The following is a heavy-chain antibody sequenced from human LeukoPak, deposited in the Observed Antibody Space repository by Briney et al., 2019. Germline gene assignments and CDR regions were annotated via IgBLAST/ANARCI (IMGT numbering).Heavy chain of an antibody. J-gene: IGHJ4*02. CDR2: IGTAGDT. Sequence: GGSPRLSCAASGFTFSDYDMHWVRQATGKGLEWVSAIGTAGDTYYTGSVKGRFTISRENAKNSLYLQMNSLRAGDTAVYYCARVAKERVGGVYYFDYWGQGTMVTVSS. CDR3: ARVAKERVGGVYYFDY. D-gene: IGHD1-1*01. V-gene: IGHV3-13*01. CDR1: GFTFSDYD.